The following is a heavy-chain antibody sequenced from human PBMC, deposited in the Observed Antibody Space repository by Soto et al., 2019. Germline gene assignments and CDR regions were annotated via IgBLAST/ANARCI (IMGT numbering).Heavy chain of an antibody. V-gene: IGHV4-61*01. CDR3: PRGTSGDFDY. CDR2: IYYSGST. D-gene: IGHD3-10*01. CDR1: GGSVSSGSYY. Sequence: PSETLSLTCTVSGGSVSSGSYYWSWIRQPPGKGLEWIGYIYYSGSTNYNPSLKSRVTISVDTSKNQFSLKLSSVTAADTDVYYCPRGTSGDFDYWGQGTLVTVYS. J-gene: IGHJ4*02.